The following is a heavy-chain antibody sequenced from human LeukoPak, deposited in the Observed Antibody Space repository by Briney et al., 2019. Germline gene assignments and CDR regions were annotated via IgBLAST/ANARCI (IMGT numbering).Heavy chain of an antibody. J-gene: IGHJ5*02. Sequence: GGSLRLSCAASGFTFSSYGMHWVRQAPGKGLEWVAFIRYDGSNKYYADSVKGRFTISRDNSKNTLYLQMNSLKAEDTAVYYWAKSGYSSGWSFDWFDPWGQGTLVTVSS. CDR1: GFTFSSYG. CDR3: AKSGYSSGWSFDWFDP. CDR2: IRYDGSNK. V-gene: IGHV3-30*02. D-gene: IGHD6-19*01.